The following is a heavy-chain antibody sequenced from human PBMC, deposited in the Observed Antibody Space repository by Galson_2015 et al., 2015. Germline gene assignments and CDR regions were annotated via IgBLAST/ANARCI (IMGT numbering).Heavy chain of an antibody. Sequence: SLRLSCAASGFTFSSYGMHWVRQAPGKGLEWVAVTSYNGSNKYSADSVKGRFTISRDNSKNTLYLQMNSLRAEDTAVYYCASTVVGWYAFDIWGQGTMVTVSS. CDR2: TSYNGSNK. V-gene: IGHV3-30*03. CDR3: ASTVVGWYAFDI. CDR1: GFTFSSYG. J-gene: IGHJ3*02. D-gene: IGHD1-26*01.